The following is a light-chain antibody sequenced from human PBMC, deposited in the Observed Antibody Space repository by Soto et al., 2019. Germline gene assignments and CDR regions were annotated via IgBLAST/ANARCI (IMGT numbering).Light chain of an antibody. CDR2: DAS. J-gene: IGKJ5*01. V-gene: IGKV3-11*01. Sequence: EIVLPHSPPMETPSRRDRSTLSLMASPTVSSYLAWYQQKPGQAPRLPTYDASNRATGIPARFSGSGSGTDFTLTISSLEPEDFAVYYCQQRSNWPPITFGQGTRLEI. CDR1: PTVSSY. CDR3: QQRSNWPPIT.